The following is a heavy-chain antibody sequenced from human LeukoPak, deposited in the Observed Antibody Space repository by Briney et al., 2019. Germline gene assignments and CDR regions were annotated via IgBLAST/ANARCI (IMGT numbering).Heavy chain of an antibody. CDR3: ARGGAYCSGGSCRADDY. J-gene: IGHJ4*02. Sequence: GGSLRLSCAASGFTFSSYAMHWVRQAPGKGLEWVAVISYDGSNKYYAESVKGRFTISRDNSKNTLYLQMNSLRADDTAVHYCARGGAYCSGGSCRADDYWGQGTLVTVSS. CDR2: ISYDGSNK. CDR1: GFTFSSYA. D-gene: IGHD2-15*01. V-gene: IGHV3-30-3*01.